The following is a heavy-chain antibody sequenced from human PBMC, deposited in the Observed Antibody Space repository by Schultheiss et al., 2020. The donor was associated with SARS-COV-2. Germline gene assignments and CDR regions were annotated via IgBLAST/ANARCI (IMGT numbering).Heavy chain of an antibody. Sequence: GGSLRLSFKASGYSFNSYWIAWVRQMPGKGLEWMGIIYPGDSDTRYSPSFQGQVTISADKSINTAYLQWGSLKASDTAMYYCARGGYLEWELLRVWGQGTLVTVSS. V-gene: IGHV5-51*01. D-gene: IGHD1-26*01. CDR3: ARGGYLEWELLRV. CDR2: IYPGDSDT. CDR1: GYSFNSYW. J-gene: IGHJ4*02.